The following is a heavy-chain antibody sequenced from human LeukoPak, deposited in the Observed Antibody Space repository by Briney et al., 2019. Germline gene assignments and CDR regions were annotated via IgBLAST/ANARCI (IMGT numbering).Heavy chain of an antibody. D-gene: IGHD5-12*01. CDR2: IIASSGAT. CDR3: AKGGYDYVEVAYFDF. Sequence: HAGGSLRLSCTASGFSFNNYAMAWVRQAPGKGLEWVSIIIASSGATFYADSVEGRFTISRDNSKNTLYLQMNSLSVADTAVYYCAKGGYDYVEVAYFDFWGQGALVTVSS. CDR1: GFSFNNYA. J-gene: IGHJ4*02. V-gene: IGHV3-23*01.